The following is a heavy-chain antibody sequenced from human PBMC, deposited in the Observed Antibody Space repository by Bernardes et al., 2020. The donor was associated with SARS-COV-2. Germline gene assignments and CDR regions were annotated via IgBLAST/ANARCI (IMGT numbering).Heavy chain of an antibody. CDR1: GGSISSGDYY. V-gene: IGHV4-30-4*01. J-gene: IGHJ5*02. Sequence: SETLSLTCTVSGGSISSGDYYWSWIRQPPGKGLEWIGYIYYSGSTYYNPSLKSRVTISVDTSKNQFSLKLSSVTAADTAVYYCARGVVVVVAATPHWFDPWGQGTLVTVSS. CDR2: IYYSGST. CDR3: ARGVVVVVAATPHWFDP. D-gene: IGHD2-15*01.